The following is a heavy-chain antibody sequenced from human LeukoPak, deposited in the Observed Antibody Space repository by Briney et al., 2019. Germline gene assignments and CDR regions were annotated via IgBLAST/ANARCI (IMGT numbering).Heavy chain of an antibody. Sequence: GGSLRLSCAASGFTFDDYAMHWVRQTPGKGLEWVSGINWNSGSIDYADSVKGRFTISRDNSKNTLYLQMNSLRAEDTAVYYCAKGGRGIAMAGAFEYYFDYWGQGTLVTVSS. CDR3: AKGGRGIAMAGAFEYYFDY. CDR2: INWNSGSI. J-gene: IGHJ4*02. CDR1: GFTFDDYA. D-gene: IGHD6-19*01. V-gene: IGHV3-9*01.